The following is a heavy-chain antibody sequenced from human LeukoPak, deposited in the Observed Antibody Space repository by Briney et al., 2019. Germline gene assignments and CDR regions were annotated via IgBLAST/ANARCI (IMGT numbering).Heavy chain of an antibody. CDR2: VNNDGSST. CDR1: GFTFSSYW. J-gene: IGHJ4*02. V-gene: IGHV3-74*01. CDR3: ARGGWGTGTDY. D-gene: IGHD1-1*01. Sequence: GGSLRLSCAASGFTFSSYWMHWVRQAPGKGLVWVSRVNNDGSSTTYADSVKGRFTISRDNAKNTIYLQMNSLRAEDTAVYYYARGGWGTGTDYWGQGTLVTVSS.